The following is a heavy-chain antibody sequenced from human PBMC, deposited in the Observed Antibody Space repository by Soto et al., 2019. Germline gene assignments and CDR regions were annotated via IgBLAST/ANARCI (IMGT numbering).Heavy chain of an antibody. V-gene: IGHV4-34*01. CDR1: GGSFSGYY. CDR2: IYYSGST. CDR3: ARHPGYGLYYFDD. Sequence: PSETLSLTCAVYGGSFSGYYWSWIRRPPGKGLEWIGSIYYSGSTYYNPSLKSRVTISVDTSKNQFSLKLSSVTAADTAVYYCARHPGYGLYYFDDWGQGTLVTVSS. J-gene: IGHJ4*02. D-gene: IGHD5-18*01.